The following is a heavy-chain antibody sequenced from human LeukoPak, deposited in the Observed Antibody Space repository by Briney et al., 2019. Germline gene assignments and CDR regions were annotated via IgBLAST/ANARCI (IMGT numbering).Heavy chain of an antibody. CDR1: GFTFSSYS. CDR3: ARTGYSSGWYGGRFDY. V-gene: IGHV3-21*01. Sequence: GGSLRLSCAASGFTFSSYSMNWVRQAPGKGLEWVSSISSSSSYIYYADSVKGRFTISRDNAKNSLYLQMNSLRAEDTAVYYCARTGYSSGWYGGRFDYWGQGTLATVSS. J-gene: IGHJ4*02. CDR2: ISSSSSYI. D-gene: IGHD6-19*01.